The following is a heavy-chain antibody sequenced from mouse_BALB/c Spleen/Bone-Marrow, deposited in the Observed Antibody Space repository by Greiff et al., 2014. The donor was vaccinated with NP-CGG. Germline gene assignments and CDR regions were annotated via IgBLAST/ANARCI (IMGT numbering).Heavy chain of an antibody. Sequence: VQLKQSGAELARPGASVKLSCKASGYTFTSYWMQWVKQRPGQGLEWIGAIYPGDGDTRYTQKFKGKATLTADKSSSTAYMQLSSLASEDSAVYYCARFYEGAMDYWGQGTSVTVSS. V-gene: IGHV1-87*01. J-gene: IGHJ4*01. CDR3: ARFYEGAMDY. D-gene: IGHD2-12*01. CDR1: GYTFTSYW. CDR2: IYPGDGDT.